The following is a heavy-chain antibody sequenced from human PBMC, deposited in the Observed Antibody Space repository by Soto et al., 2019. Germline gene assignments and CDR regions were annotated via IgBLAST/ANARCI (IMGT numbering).Heavy chain of an antibody. V-gene: IGHV3-30*18. J-gene: IGHJ4*02. CDR3: AKGRGNYWAIDS. CDR1: GFTFSSYV. CDR2: ILSDGNNK. Sequence: QVQLVESGGGVVQPGRSLRLSCAASGFTFSSYVMHWVRQAPGKGLEWVAVILSDGNNKFYADSVKGRFTISRDNSKNTLYLQMDSLRVEDTAVYYCAKGRGNYWAIDSWGQGTLVTVSS. D-gene: IGHD1-7*01.